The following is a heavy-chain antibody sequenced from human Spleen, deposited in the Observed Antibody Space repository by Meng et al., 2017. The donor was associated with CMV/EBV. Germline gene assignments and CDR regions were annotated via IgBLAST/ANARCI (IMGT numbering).Heavy chain of an antibody. Sequence: FSTYGMHWVRQAPGKGLEWIAFIQYDGRNKFYAESVKGRFTISRDNSKNTVYVQMNSLRVEDTAVYYCAKDHLQRYSVDHLAVNWIDPWGHGTLVTVSS. CDR3: AKDHLQRYSVDHLAVNWIDP. D-gene: IGHD5/OR15-5a*01. CDR1: FSTYG. J-gene: IGHJ5*02. CDR2: IQYDGRNK. V-gene: IGHV3-30*02.